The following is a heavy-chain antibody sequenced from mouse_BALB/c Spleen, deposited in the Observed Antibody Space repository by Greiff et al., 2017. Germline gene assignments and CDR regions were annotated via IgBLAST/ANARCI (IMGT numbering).Heavy chain of an antibody. D-gene: IGHD1-2*01. CDR2: ISSGGST. Sequence: EVKLMESGGGLVKPGGSLKLSCAASGFTFSSYAMSWVRQTPEKRLEWVASISSGGSTYYPDSVKGRFTISRDNARNILYLQMSSLRSEDTAMYYCARGSFTTASWFAYWGQGTLVTVSA. J-gene: IGHJ3*01. V-gene: IGHV5-6-5*01. CDR1: GFTFSSYA. CDR3: ARGSFTTASWFAY.